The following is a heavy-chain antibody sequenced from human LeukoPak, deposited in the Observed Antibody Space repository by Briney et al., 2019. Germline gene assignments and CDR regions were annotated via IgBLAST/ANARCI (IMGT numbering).Heavy chain of an antibody. Sequence: SETLSLTCAVSGGSISSSNWWSWVRQPPGKGLEWIGEIYHSGSTNYNPSLKSRVTISVDKSKNQFSLKLSSVTAADTAVYYCASLRIEYGSRIFDYWGQGTLVTVSS. V-gene: IGHV4-4*02. CDR2: IYHSGST. CDR1: GGSISSSNW. D-gene: IGHD3-10*01. CDR3: ASLRIEYGSRIFDY. J-gene: IGHJ4*02.